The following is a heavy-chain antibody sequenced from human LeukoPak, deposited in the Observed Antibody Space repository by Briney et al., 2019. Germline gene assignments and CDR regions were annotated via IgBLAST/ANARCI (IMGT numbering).Heavy chain of an antibody. CDR3: VRFLGGYGDYFDY. D-gene: IGHD5-12*01. CDR1: GLTFSDYY. Sequence: GGSLRLSCAASGLTFSDYYMSWIRQAPGKGLEWVSYISSSGGNGYSIYYADSVKGRFTITRDNAKNSLYLQMNSLRAEDTAMYYCVRFLGGYGDYFDYWGQGTLVTVSS. CDR2: ISSSGGNGYSI. J-gene: IGHJ4*02. V-gene: IGHV3-11*01.